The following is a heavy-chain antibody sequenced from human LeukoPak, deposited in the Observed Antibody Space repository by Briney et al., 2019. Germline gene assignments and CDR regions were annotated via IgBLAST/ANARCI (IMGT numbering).Heavy chain of an antibody. CDR2: ISSSSSYI. CDR1: GFTFSSYS. D-gene: IGHD6-13*01. V-gene: IGHV3-21*01. Sequence: NPGGSLRLSCAASGFTFSSYSMNWVRQAPGKGLEWVSSISSSSSYIYYADSVKGRFTISRDNAKNSLYLQMNSLRAEDTAVYYCARDWIKQQRGMDVWGKGTTVTVSS. J-gene: IGHJ6*04. CDR3: ARDWIKQQRGMDV.